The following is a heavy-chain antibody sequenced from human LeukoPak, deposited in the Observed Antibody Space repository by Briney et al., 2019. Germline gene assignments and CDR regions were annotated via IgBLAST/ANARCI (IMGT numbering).Heavy chain of an antibody. CDR1: GYTFTGYQ. V-gene: IGHV1-2*02. J-gene: IGHJ4*02. Sequence: ASVKVSCKASGYTFTGYQMHWVRQAPGQGLEWMGWISPNSGGANYAQKFQGRVTMTRDTSISTAYMELSRLRSDDTAVYYCARDLQTGGMIAFGGVITPGDYWGQGTLVTVSS. CDR2: ISPNSGGA. D-gene: IGHD3-16*02. CDR3: ARDLQTGGMIAFGGVITPGDY.